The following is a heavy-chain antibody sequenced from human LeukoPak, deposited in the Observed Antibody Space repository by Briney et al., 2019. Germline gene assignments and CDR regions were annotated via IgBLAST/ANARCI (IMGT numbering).Heavy chain of an antibody. D-gene: IGHD3-10*01. J-gene: IGHJ4*02. CDR1: GGSISSYY. CDR2: IYYSGST. Sequence: PSETLSLTCTASGGSISSYYWSWIRQPPGKGLEWIGYIYYSGSTNYNPSLKSRVTISVDTSKNQFSLKLSSVTAADTAVYYCARLPQGITISYWGQGTLVTVSS. CDR3: ARLPQGITISY. V-gene: IGHV4-59*01.